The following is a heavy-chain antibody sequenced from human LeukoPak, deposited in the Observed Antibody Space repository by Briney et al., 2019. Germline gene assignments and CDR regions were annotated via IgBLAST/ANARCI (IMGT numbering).Heavy chain of an antibody. V-gene: IGHV4-59*01. J-gene: IGHJ4*02. Sequence: PSETLSLTCTVSGGSISSYYWSWIRHPPGKGLEWIGYIYYSGSTNYNPSLKSRVTISVDTSKNQFSLKLSSVTAADTAVYYCVRSGIRYYFDYWGQGTLVTVSS. CDR3: VRSGIRYYFDY. CDR2: IYYSGST. D-gene: IGHD3-10*01. CDR1: GGSISSYY.